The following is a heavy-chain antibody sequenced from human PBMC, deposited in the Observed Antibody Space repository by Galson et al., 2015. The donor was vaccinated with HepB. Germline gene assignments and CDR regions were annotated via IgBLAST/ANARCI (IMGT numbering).Heavy chain of an antibody. V-gene: IGHV3-7*01. CDR2: ITGDATDK. CDR1: GFTFSSYW. J-gene: IGHJ4*02. D-gene: IGHD1-1*01. CDR3: ATSSASPGNQ. Sequence: SLRLSCAASGFTFSSYWMSWVRQAPGKGLEWLANITGDATDKYYVDSVKGRFTISRDSAKNSLYLQMNSLRAEDTAVYYCATSSASPGNQWGLGTLVTVSS.